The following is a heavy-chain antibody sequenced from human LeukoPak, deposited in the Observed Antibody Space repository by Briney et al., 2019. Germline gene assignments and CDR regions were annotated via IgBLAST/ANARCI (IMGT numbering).Heavy chain of an antibody. CDR3: AREDYYDSSGQLFDP. V-gene: IGHV3-74*01. D-gene: IGHD3-22*01. CDR2: INSDGSST. J-gene: IGHJ5*02. CDR1: GFTFSSYW. Sequence: GGSLRLSCAASGFTFSSYWMHWVRQAPGKGLVWVSRINSDGSSTSYAYSVKGRFTISRDNAKNTLYLQMNSLRAEDTAVYYCAREDYYDSSGQLFDPWGQGTLVTVSS.